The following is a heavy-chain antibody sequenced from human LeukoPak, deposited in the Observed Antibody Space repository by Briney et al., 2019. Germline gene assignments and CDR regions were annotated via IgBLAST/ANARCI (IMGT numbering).Heavy chain of an antibody. CDR2: IRYDGSNK. CDR1: GFTFSSYG. CDR3: ARDQNAFDY. J-gene: IGHJ4*02. V-gene: IGHV3-30*02. Sequence: GGSLRLSCAASGFTFSSYGMHWVRQAPGKGLEWVAFIRYDGSNKYYAESVKGRFTISRDNSKNTSYLQMNSLRVEDTAVYYCARDQNAFDYWGQGTLVTVSS.